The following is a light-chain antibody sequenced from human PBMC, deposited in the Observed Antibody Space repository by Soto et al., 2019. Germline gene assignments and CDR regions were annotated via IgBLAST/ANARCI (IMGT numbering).Light chain of an antibody. V-gene: IGKV3-15*01. CDR2: GAS. CDR3: QQYNNWPET. J-gene: IGKJ1*01. CDR1: QSVSSN. Sequence: EIVMTQSPATLSVSPGERATLSCRASQSVSSNLAWYQQKPGQAPRLLIYGASTRATGIPARFSGSGSGTEFTLTISSLQSEDFAVYYCQQYNNWPETFGQGTNV.